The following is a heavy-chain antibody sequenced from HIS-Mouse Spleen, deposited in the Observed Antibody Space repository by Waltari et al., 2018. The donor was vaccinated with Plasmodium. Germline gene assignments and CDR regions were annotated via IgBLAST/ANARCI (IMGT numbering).Heavy chain of an antibody. CDR1: GGSIGSSSYY. Sequence: QLQLQESGPGLVKPSETLSLTCTSSGGSIGSSSYYWGWIRQPPGKGLEWIGSIYYSGSTYYNPSLKSRVTISVDTSKNQFSLKLSSVTAADTAVYYCARRGGSYYYFDYWGQGTLVTVSS. CDR3: ARRGGSYYYFDY. CDR2: IYYSGST. D-gene: IGHD1-26*01. J-gene: IGHJ4*02. V-gene: IGHV4-39*01.